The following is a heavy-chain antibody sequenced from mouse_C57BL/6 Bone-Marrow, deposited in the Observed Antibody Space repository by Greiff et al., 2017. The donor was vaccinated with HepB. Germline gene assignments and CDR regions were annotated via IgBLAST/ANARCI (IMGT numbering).Heavy chain of an antibody. V-gene: IGHV14-1*01. D-gene: IGHD1-1*01. J-gene: IGHJ4*01. CDR3: TTKSSWYAMDY. Sequence: VQLQPSGAELVRPGASVKLSCTASGFNIKAYYMHWVKQRPEQGLEWIGRIDPEDGDTEYAPKFQGKAPMTADTSSHTAYLPLSSLTSEDTAVYYCTTKSSWYAMDYWGQGTSVTVSS. CDR2: IDPEDGDT. CDR1: GFNIKAYY.